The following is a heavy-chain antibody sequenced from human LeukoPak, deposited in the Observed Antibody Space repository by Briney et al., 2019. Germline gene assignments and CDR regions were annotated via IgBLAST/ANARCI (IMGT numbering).Heavy chain of an antibody. CDR1: GFTFSNAW. J-gene: IGHJ4*02. V-gene: IGHV3-30*02. Sequence: GGSLRLSCAASGFTFSNAWMSWVRQAPGKGLEWVAFIRYDGSNKYYADSVKGRFTISRDNSKNTLYLQMNSLRAEDTAVYYCAKELSIAAPGDYWGQGALVTVSS. CDR2: IRYDGSNK. D-gene: IGHD6-13*01. CDR3: AKELSIAAPGDY.